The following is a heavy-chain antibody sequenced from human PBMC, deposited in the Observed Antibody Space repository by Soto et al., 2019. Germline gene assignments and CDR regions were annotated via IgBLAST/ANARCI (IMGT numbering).Heavy chain of an antibody. J-gene: IGHJ6*02. CDR1: GVSISSGGYY. Sequence: QVQLQESGPGLVKPSQTLSLTCTVSGVSISSGGYYWSWIRQHPGKGLEWIGYIYHSGSTYYNPAPKSRVTTEVDTSKSELSLEVRAVSAADTAVYYCARDFTDITGPTIVMGVWGQGTTVTVSS. V-gene: IGHV4-31*03. D-gene: IGHD2-15*01. CDR2: IYHSGST. CDR3: ARDFTDITGPTIVMGV.